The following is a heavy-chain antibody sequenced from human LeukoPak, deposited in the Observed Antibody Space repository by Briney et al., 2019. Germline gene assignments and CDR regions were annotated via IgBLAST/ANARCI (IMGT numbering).Heavy chain of an antibody. V-gene: IGHV1-8*01. CDR2: MNPNSGNT. CDR1: GYTFTSYD. Sequence: GASVKVSCKASGYTFTSYDINWVRQATGQGLEWMGWMNPNSGNTGYAQKFQGRVTMTRNTSISTAYMELNSLRSEDTAVYYCARVGKHQLPPFLYSWFDPWGQGTLVTVSS. J-gene: IGHJ5*02. D-gene: IGHD2-2*01. CDR3: ARVGKHQLPPFLYSWFDP.